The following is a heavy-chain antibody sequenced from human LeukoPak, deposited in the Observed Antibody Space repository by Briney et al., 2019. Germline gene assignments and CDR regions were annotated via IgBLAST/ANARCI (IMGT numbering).Heavy chain of an antibody. V-gene: IGHV1-8*03. CDR1: GYTFTSYD. Sequence: VASVKVSRKASGYTFTSYDINWVRQATGQGLEWMGWMNPNSGNTGYAQKFQGRVTITRNTSISTAYMELSSLRSEDTAVYYCARDPRDSSGYDYWGQGTLVTVSS. CDR3: ARDPRDSSGYDY. D-gene: IGHD3-22*01. J-gene: IGHJ4*02. CDR2: MNPNSGNT.